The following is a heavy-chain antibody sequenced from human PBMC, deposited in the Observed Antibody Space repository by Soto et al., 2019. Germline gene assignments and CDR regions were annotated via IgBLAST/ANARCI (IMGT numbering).Heavy chain of an antibody. Sequence: ETLSLTCTVSGGSVSSSSCYWGWIRQPPGKGLEWIGSIYYSGSTYYNPSLKSRVTISVDTSKNQFSLKLSSVTAADTAVYYCARDSGSYGGYFDYWGQGTLVTVSS. CDR3: ARDSGSYGGYFDY. V-gene: IGHV4-39*07. J-gene: IGHJ4*02. CDR1: GGSVSSSSCY. CDR2: IYYSGST. D-gene: IGHD1-26*01.